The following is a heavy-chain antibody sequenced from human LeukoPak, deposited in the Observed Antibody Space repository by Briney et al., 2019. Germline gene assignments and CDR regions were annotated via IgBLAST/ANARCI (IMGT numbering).Heavy chain of an antibody. CDR3: ARIIVGATGIDY. J-gene: IGHJ4*02. CDR2: ISWNSGSI. CDR1: GFTFDDYA. Sequence: GRSLRLSFAASGFTFDDYAMHWVRQAPGKGLEWVSGISWNSGSIGYADSVKGRFTISRDNSKNTLYLQMSSLRAEDTAVYYCARIIVGATGIDYWGQGTLVTVSS. V-gene: IGHV3-9*01. D-gene: IGHD1-26*01.